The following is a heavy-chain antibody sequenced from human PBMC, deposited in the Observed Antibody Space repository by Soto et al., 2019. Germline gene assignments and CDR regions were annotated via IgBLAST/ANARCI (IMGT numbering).Heavy chain of an antibody. Sequence: GASVKVSFKASGGTFSSYAISWVRQAPGRGLEWMGGIIPIFGTANYAQKFQGRVTITADKSTSTAYMELSSLRSEDTAVYYCARDQGTYYYDSSGYYAYWGQGTLVTVSS. D-gene: IGHD3-22*01. J-gene: IGHJ4*02. CDR1: GGTFSSYA. CDR2: IIPIFGTA. V-gene: IGHV1-69*06. CDR3: ARDQGTYYYDSSGYYAY.